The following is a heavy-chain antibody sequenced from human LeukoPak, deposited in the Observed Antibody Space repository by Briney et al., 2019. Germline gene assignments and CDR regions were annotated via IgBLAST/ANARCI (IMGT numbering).Heavy chain of an antibody. D-gene: IGHD2-15*01. CDR3: ANTGYCSGGRCYSKVDGYFDL. Sequence: PSETLSLTCTVSGGSISSYYWSWIRQPPGKGLEWIGYIYYSGSTNYNPSLKSRVTISVDTSKNQFSLKLSSVTAADTAVYYCANTGYCSGGRCYSKVDGYFDLWGRGTLVTVSS. J-gene: IGHJ2*01. V-gene: IGHV4-59*01. CDR1: GGSISSYY. CDR2: IYYSGST.